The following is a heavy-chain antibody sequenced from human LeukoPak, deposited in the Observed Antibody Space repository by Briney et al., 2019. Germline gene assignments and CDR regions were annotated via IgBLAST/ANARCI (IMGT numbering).Heavy chain of an antibody. Sequence: GGSLRLSCAASGFTFSDYYMSWIRQAPGKGLEWVSYISSSGSTIYYADSVKGRFTISRDNAKNSLYLQMNSLRAEDTAVYYCARGSCTNGVCYTCLDYWGQGTLVTVSS. D-gene: IGHD2-8*01. CDR2: ISSSGSTI. J-gene: IGHJ4*02. CDR3: ARGSCTNGVCYTCLDY. V-gene: IGHV3-11*01. CDR1: GFTFSDYY.